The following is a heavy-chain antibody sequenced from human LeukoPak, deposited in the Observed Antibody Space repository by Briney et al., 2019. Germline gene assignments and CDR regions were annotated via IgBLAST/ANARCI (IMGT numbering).Heavy chain of an antibody. CDR1: GGTFSSYA. V-gene: IGHV1-69*05. J-gene: IGHJ3*02. D-gene: IGHD3-22*01. Sequence: GSSVKVSCKASGGTFSSYAISWVRQAPGQGLEWMGGIIPIFGTANYAQKSQGRVTITTDESTSTAYMELSSLRSEDTAVYYCAVVVMLAFDIWGQGTMVTVSS. CDR3: AVVVMLAFDI. CDR2: IIPIFGTA.